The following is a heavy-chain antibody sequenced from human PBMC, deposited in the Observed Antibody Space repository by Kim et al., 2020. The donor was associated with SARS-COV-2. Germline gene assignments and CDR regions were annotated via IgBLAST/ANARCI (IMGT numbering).Heavy chain of an antibody. CDR1: GFTFSSYA. CDR3: AKIPQYSSSWNWFDP. CDR2: ISGSGGST. V-gene: IGHV3-23*01. D-gene: IGHD6-13*01. J-gene: IGHJ5*02. Sequence: GGSLRLSCAASGFTFSSYAMSWVRQAPGKGLEWVSAISGSGGSTYYADSVKGRFTISRDNSKNTLYLQMNSLRAEDTAVYYCAKIPQYSSSWNWFDPWGQGTLVTVSS.